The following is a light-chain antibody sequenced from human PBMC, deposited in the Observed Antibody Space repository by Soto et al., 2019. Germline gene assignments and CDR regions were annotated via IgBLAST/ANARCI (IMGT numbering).Light chain of an antibody. CDR1: RSNIGGGYD. J-gene: IGLJ1*01. V-gene: IGLV1-40*01. Sequence: QSVLTQPPSVSGAPGQRVTISCTGSRSNIGGGYDVHWYQQLPGTAPKLLIYGNDNRPSGVPDRFSGSKSGTSASLAISGLQAEDEADYYCQSYASSLSGFDVFGTGTKLTVL. CDR3: QSYASSLSGFDV. CDR2: GND.